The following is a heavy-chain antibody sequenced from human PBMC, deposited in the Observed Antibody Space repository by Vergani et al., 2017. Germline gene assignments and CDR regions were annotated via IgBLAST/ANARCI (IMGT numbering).Heavy chain of an antibody. J-gene: IGHJ6*02. V-gene: IGHV4-61*02. D-gene: IGHD3-3*01. Sequence: QVQLQESGPGLVKPSQTLPLTCTVSGGSISSGSYYWSWIRQPAGKGLEWIGRIYTSGSTNYNPSLKSRVTISVDTSKNQFSLKLSSVTAADTAVYYCARGPDFWSGYPAEGPYYGMDVWGQGTTVTVSS. CDR3: ARGPDFWSGYPAEGPYYGMDV. CDR2: IYTSGST. CDR1: GGSISSGSYY.